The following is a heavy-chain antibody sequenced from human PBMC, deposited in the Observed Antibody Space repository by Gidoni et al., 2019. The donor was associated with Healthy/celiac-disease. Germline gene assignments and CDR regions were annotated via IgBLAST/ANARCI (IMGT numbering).Heavy chain of an antibody. J-gene: IGHJ4*02. CDR1: GFTFSSYA. Sequence: EVQLLESGGGLVQPGGSLRLSCAASGFTFSSYAMSWVRQAPGKGLEWVSAISGSGGSTYYADSVKGRFTISRDNSKNTLYLQMNSLRAEDTAVYYCAKDKWNYDILTGYLQSIFDYWGQGTLVTVSS. CDR3: AKDKWNYDILTGYLQSIFDY. CDR2: ISGSGGST. D-gene: IGHD3-9*01. V-gene: IGHV3-23*01.